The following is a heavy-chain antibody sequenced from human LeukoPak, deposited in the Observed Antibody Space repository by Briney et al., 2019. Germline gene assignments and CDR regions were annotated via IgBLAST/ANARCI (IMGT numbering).Heavy chain of an antibody. CDR1: GDSIGNSRYS. J-gene: IGHJ4*02. CDR2: TSYSGSA. CDR3: ARVAAATTNPRFDF. Sequence: PSETLSLTCTVSGDSIGNSRYSWGWIRQPPGKGLEWIGTTSYSGSAYYNPSLKSRVTMPVDTSKNQFSLRLNSLTAADTAVYYCARVAAATTNPRFDFWGQGTLVTVSS. V-gene: IGHV4-39*07. D-gene: IGHD1-1*01.